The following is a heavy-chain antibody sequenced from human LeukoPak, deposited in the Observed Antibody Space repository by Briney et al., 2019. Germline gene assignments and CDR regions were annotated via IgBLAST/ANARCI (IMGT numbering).Heavy chain of an antibody. CDR3: AKGFTEYNY. V-gene: IGHV3-23*01. CDR2: ISGSGGST. Sequence: GRSLRLSCAASGFTFSSYGMHWVRQAPGKGLEWVSTISGSGGSTYYADSVKGRFTISRDNSKNTLYLQMNSLRVEDTAVYYCAKGFTEYNYWGQGTLVTVSS. J-gene: IGHJ4*02. CDR1: GFTFSSYG. D-gene: IGHD2/OR15-2a*01.